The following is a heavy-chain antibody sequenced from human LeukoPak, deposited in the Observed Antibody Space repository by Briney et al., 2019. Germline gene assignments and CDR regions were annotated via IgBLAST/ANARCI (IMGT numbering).Heavy chain of an antibody. Sequence: GGSLRLSCAASGFTFSSYAMSWVRQAPGKGLEWVSAISGSGGSTYYADSVKGRFTISRDNAKNSLYLQMNSLRAEDTAVYYCARDCDRSGYGYWGQGTLVTVPS. V-gene: IGHV3-23*01. CDR3: ARDCDRSGYGY. CDR1: GFTFSSYA. CDR2: ISGSGGST. D-gene: IGHD3-22*01. J-gene: IGHJ4*02.